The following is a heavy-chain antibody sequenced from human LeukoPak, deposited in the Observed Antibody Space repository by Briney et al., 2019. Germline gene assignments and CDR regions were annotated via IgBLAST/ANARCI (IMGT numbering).Heavy chain of an antibody. V-gene: IGHV1-18*01. D-gene: IGHD2-21*02. Sequence: ASVKVSCKASGYTFTSYGISWVRQAPGQGLEWMGWISAYNGNTNYAQKLQGRVTMTTDTSTSTAYMELRSLRSDDTAVYYCARDFYCGGDCYSGSEYYYGMDVWGQGTTVTVSS. CDR2: ISAYNGNT. J-gene: IGHJ6*02. CDR3: ARDFYCGGDCYSGSEYYYGMDV. CDR1: GYTFTSYG.